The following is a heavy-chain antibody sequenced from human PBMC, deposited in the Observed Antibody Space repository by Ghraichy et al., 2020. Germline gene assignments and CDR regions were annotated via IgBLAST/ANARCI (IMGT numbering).Heavy chain of an antibody. CDR3: AKDGRAVSATFDF. D-gene: IGHD1-26*01. V-gene: IGHV3-30*02. CDR1: GFTFSTYG. CDR2: IQFDGSDK. Sequence: GESLNISCAGSGFTFSTYGMHWVRQAPGKGLEWVAFIQFDGSDKYYADPVKGRFTISRDNSKNTLYLQMNRLRDEDTALYYCAKDGRAVSATFDFWGQGTLVTVSS. J-gene: IGHJ4*02.